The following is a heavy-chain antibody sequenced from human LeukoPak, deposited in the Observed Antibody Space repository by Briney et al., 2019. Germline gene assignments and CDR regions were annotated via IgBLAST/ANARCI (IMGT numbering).Heavy chain of an antibody. CDR1: GFPFSTFT. CDR3: AKVPPHDDSGYSNPY. V-gene: IGHV3-21*04. J-gene: IGHJ4*02. CDR2: IVRSDGPI. D-gene: IGHD3-22*01. Sequence: GGSLRLSCTASGFPFSTFTMNWVRQAPGKGLEWLSSIVRSDGPIYYADSVKGRFTISRDNAKNSLYLQMNSLRAEDTAVYYCAKVPPHDDSGYSNPYWGQGTLVTVSS.